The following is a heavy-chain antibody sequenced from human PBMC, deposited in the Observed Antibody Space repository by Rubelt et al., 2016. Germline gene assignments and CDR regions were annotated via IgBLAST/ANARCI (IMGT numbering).Heavy chain of an antibody. CDR1: GYTFTGYY. CDR3: ARDDSPYYYDSSGYYDY. CDR2: INPNSGGT. J-gene: IGHJ4*02. V-gene: IGHV1-2*04. Sequence: QVQLVQSGAEVKKPGASVKVSCKASGYTFTGYYMHWVRQAPGQGLEWMGWINPNSGGTNYAQKFQGWVTMTRETSIRTAYMELSRLRSDDTAVYYCARDDSPYYYDSSGYYDYWGQGTLVTVSS. D-gene: IGHD3-22*01.